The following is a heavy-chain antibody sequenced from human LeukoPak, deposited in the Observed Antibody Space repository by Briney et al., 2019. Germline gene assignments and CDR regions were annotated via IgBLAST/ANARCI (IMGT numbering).Heavy chain of an antibody. D-gene: IGHD4-17*01. CDR2: ISSSSSYI. CDR3: ARAYGDSYYFDY. CDR1: GFTFSSYS. V-gene: IGHV3-21*01. Sequence: GGSLRLSCAASGFTFSSYSMNWVRQAPGKGLEWVSSISSSSSYIYYADLVKGRFTISRDNAKNSLYLQMDSLRAEDTAVYYCARAYGDSYYFDYWGQGTLVTVSS. J-gene: IGHJ4*02.